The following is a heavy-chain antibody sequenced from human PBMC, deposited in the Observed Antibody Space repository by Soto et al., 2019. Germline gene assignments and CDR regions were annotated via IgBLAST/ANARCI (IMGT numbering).Heavy chain of an antibody. CDR1: GGTFSSYA. CDR3: ARGYPASYYYDSSGYPPLNC. J-gene: IGHJ4*02. V-gene: IGHV1-69*13. Sequence: SVKVSCKASGGTFSSYAISWVRQAPGQGLEWMGGIIPIFGTANYAQKFQGRVTITADESTSTAYMELSSLRSEDTAVYYCARGYPASYYYDSSGYPPLNCWGQGTLVTVSS. CDR2: IIPIFGTA. D-gene: IGHD3-22*01.